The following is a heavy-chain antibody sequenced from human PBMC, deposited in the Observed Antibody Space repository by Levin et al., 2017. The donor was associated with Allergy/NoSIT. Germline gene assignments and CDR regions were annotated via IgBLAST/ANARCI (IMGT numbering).Heavy chain of an antibody. D-gene: IGHD3-10*01. J-gene: IGHJ6*02. V-gene: IGHV6-1*01. CDR1: GDSVSSNTAA. Sequence: SQTLSLTCAISGDSVSSNTAAWNWIRQSPSRGLEWLGRTYFRSKWINEYAEFVKSRISVNPDTSKNQFSLHLNSMTPDDTAVYYCTRDPGRGDGMDVWGQGTTVTVSS. CDR3: TRDPGRGDGMDV. CDR2: TYFRSKWIN.